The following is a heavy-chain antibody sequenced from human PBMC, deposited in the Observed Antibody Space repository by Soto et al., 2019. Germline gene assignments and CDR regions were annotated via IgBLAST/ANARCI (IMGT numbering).Heavy chain of an antibody. CDR3: ARVDIRAGYTFMAV. J-gene: IGHJ6*04. Sequence: WIFNRKPPGKGLEWIGYIYYSGSTYYRPSLKSRVNISVDTSKNQCSLKLKSVTAADTAVYYCARVDIRAGYTFMAVRRKRSTVTVTP. CDR2: IYYSGST. V-gene: IGHV4-30-4*08. D-gene: IGHD5-12*01.